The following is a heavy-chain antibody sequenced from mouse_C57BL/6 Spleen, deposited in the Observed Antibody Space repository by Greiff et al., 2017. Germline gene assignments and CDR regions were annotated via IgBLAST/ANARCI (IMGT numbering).Heavy chain of an antibody. V-gene: IGHV14-4*01. CDR2: IDPENGDT. J-gene: IGHJ2*01. CDR3: TTHPYYFDY. Sequence: EVQLQQSGAELVRPGASVKLSCTASGFNIKDDYMHWVKQRPEQGLEWIGWIDPENGDTEYASKFQGKATITADTSSNTAYLQLSSLTSEDTAVYYCTTHPYYFDYWGQGTTLTVSA. CDR1: GFNIKDDY.